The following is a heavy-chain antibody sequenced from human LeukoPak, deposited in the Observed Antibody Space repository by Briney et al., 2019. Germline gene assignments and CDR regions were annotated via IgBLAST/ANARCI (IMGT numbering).Heavy chain of an antibody. Sequence: SQTLSLTCTVSGGSISSGSYYWSWIRQPPGKGLEWIGYIYYSGSTNYNPSLKSRVTISVDTSKNQFSLKLSSVTAADTAVYYCARGYSSGFTGVWFDPWGQGTLVTVSS. J-gene: IGHJ5*02. CDR2: IYYSGST. CDR3: ARGYSSGFTGVWFDP. CDR1: GGSISSGSYY. D-gene: IGHD6-19*01. V-gene: IGHV4-61*01.